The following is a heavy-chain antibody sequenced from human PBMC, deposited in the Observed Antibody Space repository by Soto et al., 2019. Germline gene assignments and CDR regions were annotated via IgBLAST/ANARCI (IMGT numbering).Heavy chain of an antibody. CDR3: ATGGGGDHGY. Sequence: EVQLVESEGGLVQPGGSLRLSCEASGFIFTTSDMSWVRQAPGKGLEWISSITITGDTTHYADSVKARFTISKDNSRNLGYLQVDDTGVDDRAVDYWATGGGGDHGYWGQGTLVAVSS. CDR2: ITITGDTT. CDR1: GFIFTTSD. V-gene: IGHV3-23*04. J-gene: IGHJ4*02. D-gene: IGHD2-21*02.